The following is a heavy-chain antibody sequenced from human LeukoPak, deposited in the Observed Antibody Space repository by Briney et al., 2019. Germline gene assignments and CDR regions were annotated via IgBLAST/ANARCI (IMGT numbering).Heavy chain of an antibody. CDR2: ISGSGGST. CDR3: AKDMLTSSFDSSGFFYNPFGI. V-gene: IGHV3-23*01. J-gene: IGHJ3*02. CDR1: GFTISSFA. D-gene: IGHD3-22*01. Sequence: GGSLRLSCAASGFTISSFAMSWVRQAPGKGLEWVPAISGSGGSTYYADSVKGRFTISRDTSKNTLYLQMNSLRAEDTAVYFCAKDMLTSSFDSSGFFYNPFGIWGQGTMVTVSS.